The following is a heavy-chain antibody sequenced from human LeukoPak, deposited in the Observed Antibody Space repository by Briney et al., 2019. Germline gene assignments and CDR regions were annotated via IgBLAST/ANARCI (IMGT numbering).Heavy chain of an antibody. CDR2: IYTSGST. CDR3: ARYGSGSYFDY. D-gene: IGHD3-10*01. V-gene: IGHV4-61*02. J-gene: IGHJ4*02. CDR1: GGSISSGSYY. Sequence: SQTLSLTCTVSGGSISSGSYYWSWIRQPAGKGLEWIGRIYTSGSTNYNPSLKSRVTISVDTSKNQFSLKLSSVTAADTAVYYCARYGSGSYFDYWGQGTLVTVSS.